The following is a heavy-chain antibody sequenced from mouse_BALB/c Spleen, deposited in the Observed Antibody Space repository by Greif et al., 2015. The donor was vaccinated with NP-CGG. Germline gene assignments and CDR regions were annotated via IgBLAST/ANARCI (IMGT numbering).Heavy chain of an antibody. D-gene: IGHD1-2*01. CDR1: GFNIKDTY. CDR3: VHYDGGYYYAMDY. J-gene: IGHJ4*01. CDR2: IDPANGNT. Sequence: VQLKESGAELVKPGASVKLSCTASGFNIKDTYMHWVKQRPEQGLEWIGRIDPANGNTKYDPKFQGKATITADTSSNTAYLQLSSLTSEDTAVYYCVHYDGGYYYAMDYWGQGTSVTVSS. V-gene: IGHV14-3*02.